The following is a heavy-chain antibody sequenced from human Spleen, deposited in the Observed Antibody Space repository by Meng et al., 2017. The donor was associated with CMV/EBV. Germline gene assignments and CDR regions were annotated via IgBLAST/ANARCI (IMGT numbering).Heavy chain of an antibody. Sequence: GESLKISCVASGFTFSTYWMTWVRQAPGKGLEWVANIKHDGGETYYVDSVKGRFTISRDNAKNSLYLQMDSLRAEDTAVYYCAKVSGNYDFWSASDYWGQGTPVTVSS. CDR1: GFTFSTYW. D-gene: IGHD3-3*01. J-gene: IGHJ4*02. CDR3: AKVSGNYDFWSASDY. V-gene: IGHV3-7*01. CDR2: IKHDGGET.